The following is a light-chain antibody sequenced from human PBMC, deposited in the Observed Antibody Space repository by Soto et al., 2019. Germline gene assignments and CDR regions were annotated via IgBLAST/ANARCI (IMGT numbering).Light chain of an antibody. J-gene: IGKJ5*01. CDR2: DAS. CDR1: QGITNY. V-gene: IGKV1-33*01. CDR3: QQYDSLPIT. Sequence: DIQMTQSPSSLSASVGDRVTITCQASQGITNYLNWYQQKPGKAPKLLIYDASNLETGVPSSFSGSGSGTDFTFTISSLQPEDIATYYCQQYDSLPITFGQGTRLEMK.